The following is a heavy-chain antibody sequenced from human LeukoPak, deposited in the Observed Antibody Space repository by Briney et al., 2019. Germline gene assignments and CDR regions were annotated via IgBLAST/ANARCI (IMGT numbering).Heavy chain of an antibody. CDR2: ISSSSSYT. D-gene: IGHD6-6*01. CDR3: ARGLAARQRRYGMDV. V-gene: IGHV3-11*05. Sequence: PGGSLRLSCAASGFTFSDYYMSWIRQAPGKGLEWVAYISSSSSYTNYADSVKGRFTISRDSAKNSLYLQMNSLRAEDTAVYYCARGLAARQRRYGMDVWGQGTTVTVSS. CDR1: GFTFSDYY. J-gene: IGHJ6*02.